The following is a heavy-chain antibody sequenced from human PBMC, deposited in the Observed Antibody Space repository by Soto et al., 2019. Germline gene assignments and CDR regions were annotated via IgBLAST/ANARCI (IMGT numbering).Heavy chain of an antibody. J-gene: IGHJ4*02. CDR2: ISSSSSYI. Sequence: EVQLVESGGGLVKPGGSLRLSCAASGFTFSSYSMNWVRQAPGKGLEWVSSISSSSSYIYYADSVKGRFTISRDNAKNSLYLQMNSLRAEDTAVYYCARVFGDNWNYGYYFDYWGQGTLVTVSS. CDR1: GFTFSSYS. CDR3: ARVFGDNWNYGYYFDY. V-gene: IGHV3-21*01. D-gene: IGHD1-7*01.